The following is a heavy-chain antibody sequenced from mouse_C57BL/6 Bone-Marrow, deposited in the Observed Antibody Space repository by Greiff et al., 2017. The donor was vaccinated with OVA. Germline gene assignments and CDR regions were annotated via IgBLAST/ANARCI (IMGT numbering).Heavy chain of an antibody. CDR1: GYSFTGYY. J-gene: IGHJ2*01. CDR2: INPSTGGT. D-gene: IGHD1-1*01. V-gene: IGHV1-42*01. Sequence: EVQLQQSGPELVKPGASVKISCKASGYSFTGYYMNWVKQSPEKSLEWIGEINPSTGGTTYNQKFKAKATLTVDKSSSTAYMQLKSLTSEDSAVYYCARWDYYYYFDYWGQGTTLTVSS. CDR3: ARWDYYYYFDY.